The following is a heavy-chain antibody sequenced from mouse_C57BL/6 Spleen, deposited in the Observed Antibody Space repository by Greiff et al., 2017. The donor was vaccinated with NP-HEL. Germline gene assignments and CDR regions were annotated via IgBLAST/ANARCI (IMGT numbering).Heavy chain of an antibody. Sequence: QVHVKQPGAELVMPGASVKLSCKASGYTFTSYWMHWVKQRPGQGLEWIGEIDPSDSYTNYNQKFKGKSTLTVDKSSSTAYMQLSSLTSEDSAVYYCARWDYYGSSHYFDYWGQGTTLTVSS. CDR2: IDPSDSYT. J-gene: IGHJ2*01. D-gene: IGHD1-1*01. V-gene: IGHV1-69*01. CDR3: ARWDYYGSSHYFDY. CDR1: GYTFTSYW.